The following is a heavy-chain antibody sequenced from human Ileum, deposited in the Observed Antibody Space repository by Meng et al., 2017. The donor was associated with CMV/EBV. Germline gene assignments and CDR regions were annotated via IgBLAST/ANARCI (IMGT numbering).Heavy chain of an antibody. CDR3: ARAGNHRVGDY. CDR1: GDSVSSINW. CDR2: IHHTGST. V-gene: IGHV4-4*02. J-gene: IGHJ4*02. Sequence: SETLSLTCAVSGDSVSSINWWSWVRQPPGKGLEWIGEIHHTGSTSYNPSLKSRVTLSVDKSKNQFSLKMSSVTAADTAVYYCARAGNHRVGDYWGQGTLVTVSS. D-gene: IGHD1-14*01.